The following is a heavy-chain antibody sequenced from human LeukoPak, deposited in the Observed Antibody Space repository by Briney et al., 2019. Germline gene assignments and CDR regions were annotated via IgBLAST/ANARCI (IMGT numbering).Heavy chain of an antibody. CDR3: ARAPFVVENNWFDP. V-gene: IGHV1-3*01. J-gene: IGHJ5*02. CDR2: INAGNGNT. D-gene: IGHD1-1*01. Sequence: ASVKVSCKASGYTFTSYAMHWVRQAPGQRLEWMGWINAGNGNTKYSQKFQGRVTITRDTSASTAYMELSSLRSEDTAVYYCARAPFVVENNWFDPWGQGTLVTVSS. CDR1: GYTFTSYA.